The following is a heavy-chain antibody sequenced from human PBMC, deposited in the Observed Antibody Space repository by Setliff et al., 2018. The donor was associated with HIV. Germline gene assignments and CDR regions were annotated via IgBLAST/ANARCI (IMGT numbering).Heavy chain of an antibody. V-gene: IGHV4-39*07. CDR3: ARVPSTSGYATTQRTKDYSKP. CDR2: IYISGNT. J-gene: IGHJ1*01. CDR1: GDSISSSSYY. D-gene: IGHD6-13*01. Sequence: SETLSLTCTVSGDSISSSSYYWDWIRQPPGKGLEWIGNIYISGNTYFNPSLKSRLTISVDTSKNQFSLKLSSVTAADTPIYYCARVPSTSGYATTQRTKDYSKPWGQGTLVTVSS.